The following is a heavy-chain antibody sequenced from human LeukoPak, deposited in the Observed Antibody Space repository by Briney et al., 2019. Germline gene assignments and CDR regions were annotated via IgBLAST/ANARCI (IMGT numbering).Heavy chain of an antibody. V-gene: IGHV4-4*02. J-gene: IGHJ6*03. CDR2: IYHSGST. Sequence: SETLSLTCAVSGGSISSSNWWSWVRQPPGKGLEWIGEIYHSGSTNYNPSLKSRVTISVDTSKNQFSLKLSSVTAADTAVYYCAREGGGYDFWSGVDYYYYYMDVWGKGTTVTVSS. CDR3: AREGGGYDFWSGVDYYYYYMDV. CDR1: GGSISSSNW. D-gene: IGHD3-3*01.